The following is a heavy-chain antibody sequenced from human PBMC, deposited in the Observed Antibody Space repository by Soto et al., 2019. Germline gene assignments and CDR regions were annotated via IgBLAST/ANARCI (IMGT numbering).Heavy chain of an antibody. D-gene: IGHD5-18*01. J-gene: IGHJ4*02. CDR2: ISYDGSNK. V-gene: IGHV3-30*18. CDR3: AEEAGRYTYVLRDG. CDR1: GFTFSSYG. Sequence: GGSLRLSCAASGFTFSSYGMHWVRQAPGKGLEWVAVISYDGSNKYYADSVKGRFNISRDNSRTTLHLQMNSLRAEDTAVYYCAEEAGRYTYVLRDGWCRRPLGTVHS.